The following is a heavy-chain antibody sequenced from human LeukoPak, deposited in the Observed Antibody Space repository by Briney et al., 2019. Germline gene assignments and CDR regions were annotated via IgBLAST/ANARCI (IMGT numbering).Heavy chain of an antibody. V-gene: IGHV3-9*01. D-gene: IGHD4-23*01. Sequence: PGRSLRLSCAASGFTFDDYAMHWVRQAPGKGLEWVSGISWNSGSIGYADSVKGRFTISRDNSKNTLYLQMNSLRAEDTAVYYCAKVWAVTIDYWGQGTLVTVSS. J-gene: IGHJ4*02. CDR3: AKVWAVTIDY. CDR2: ISWNSGSI. CDR1: GFTFDDYA.